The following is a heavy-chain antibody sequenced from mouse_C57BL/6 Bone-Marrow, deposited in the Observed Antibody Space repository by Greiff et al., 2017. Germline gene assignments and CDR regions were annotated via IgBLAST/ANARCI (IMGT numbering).Heavy chain of an antibody. CDR3: ARSYDYDDDTMEF. CDR1: GYTFTNSW. D-gene: IGHD2-4*01. Sequence: QVQLQQSGAELVKPGASVKLSCKASGYTFTNSWMHWVKQRPGQGLEWIGMIHPNGGSPDYNEKFKGEATLSVDKSSRTAYMELSSLTSEDSAVYYCARSYDYDDDTMEFWGQGNSVTVSS. V-gene: IGHV1-64*01. CDR2: IHPNGGSP. J-gene: IGHJ4*01.